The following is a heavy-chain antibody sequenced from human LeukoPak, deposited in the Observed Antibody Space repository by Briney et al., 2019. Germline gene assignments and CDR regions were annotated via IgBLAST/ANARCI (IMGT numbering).Heavy chain of an antibody. CDR2: INPNSGGT. V-gene: IGHV1-2*02. J-gene: IGHJ5*02. Sequence: ASVKVSCKASGYTFTGYYMHWVRQAPGQGLEWMGWINPNSGGTNYAQKFQGRVTITRDTSISTAYMELSRLRSDDTAVYYCARDRRARNAGRWSLDPWGQGTLVTVSS. CDR1: GYTFTGYY. D-gene: IGHD6-13*01. CDR3: ARDRRARNAGRWSLDP.